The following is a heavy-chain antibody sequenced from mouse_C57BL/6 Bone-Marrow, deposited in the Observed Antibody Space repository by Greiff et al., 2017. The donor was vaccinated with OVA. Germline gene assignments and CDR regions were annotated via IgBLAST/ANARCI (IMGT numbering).Heavy chain of an antibody. V-gene: IGHV1-15*01. J-gene: IGHJ4*01. CDR3: TRPPMDY. Sequence: QVQLQQSGAELVRPGASVTLSCKASGYTFTDYEMHWVKQTPVHGLACIGAIDPETGGTAYNQKFKGKAILTADKSSSTAYMELRRLTSEDAACYYCTRPPMDYWGQGTSVTVSS. CDR1: GYTFTDYE. CDR2: IDPETGGT.